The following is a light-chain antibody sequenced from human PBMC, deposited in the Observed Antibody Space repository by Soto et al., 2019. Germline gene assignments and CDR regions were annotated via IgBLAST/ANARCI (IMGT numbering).Light chain of an antibody. J-gene: IGKJ3*01. CDR1: QSLLSSNGYNY. CDR3: MQVLQTPLFT. CDR2: LGS. Sequence: DIVMTQSPLSLPVTPGEPASISCRSSQSLLSSNGYNYLDWYLQKPGQSPQLLIYLGSNRASGVPDMFSGSGSGTDFTLKISRVEAEDVGVYYCMQVLQTPLFTFGPGTKVDIK. V-gene: IGKV2-28*01.